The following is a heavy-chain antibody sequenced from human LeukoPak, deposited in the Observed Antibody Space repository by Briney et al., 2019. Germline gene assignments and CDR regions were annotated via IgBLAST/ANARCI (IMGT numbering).Heavy chain of an antibody. Sequence: GGSLRLSCAASGFTFSSYEMNWVRQAPGKGLEWVSYISSSGSTIYYADSVKGRFTISRDNSKNTLYLQMNSLRAEDTAVYYCAREYKEPQDIVVVVAAEPAFDIWGQGTMVTVSS. J-gene: IGHJ3*02. V-gene: IGHV3-48*03. CDR1: GFTFSSYE. CDR3: AREYKEPQDIVVVVAAEPAFDI. D-gene: IGHD2-15*01. CDR2: ISSSGSTI.